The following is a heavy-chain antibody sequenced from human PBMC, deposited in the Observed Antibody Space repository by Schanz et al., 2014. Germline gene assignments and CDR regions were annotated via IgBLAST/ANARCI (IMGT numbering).Heavy chain of an antibody. CDR2: ISSSGSTI. D-gene: IGHD2-2*01. J-gene: IGHJ4*02. V-gene: IGHV3-11*01. CDR3: AKVAPAATYLDS. Sequence: VQLVESGGGMVQPGGSLRLSCAASGFTFSDYYMSWIRQAPGKGLEWVSYISSSGSTIYYADSVKGRFTISRDNAKNSLFLQMNSLSAEDTAVYYCAKVAPAATYLDSWGLGTLVTVSS. CDR1: GFTFSDYY.